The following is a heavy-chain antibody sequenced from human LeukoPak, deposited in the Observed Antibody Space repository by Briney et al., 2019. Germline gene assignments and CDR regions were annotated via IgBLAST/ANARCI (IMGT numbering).Heavy chain of an antibody. CDR3: ARDKSVVRGVIINWSWFDP. CDR2: IYYSGST. J-gene: IGHJ5*02. CDR1: GGSISSTSYY. Sequence: SETLSLTCTVSGGSISSTSYYWGWIRQPPGKGLERIGSIYYSGSTYYNPSLKSRVTISVDTSKNQLSLKLSSVTAADTAVYYCARDKSVVRGVIINWSWFDPWGQGTLVTVSS. D-gene: IGHD3-10*01. V-gene: IGHV4-39*02.